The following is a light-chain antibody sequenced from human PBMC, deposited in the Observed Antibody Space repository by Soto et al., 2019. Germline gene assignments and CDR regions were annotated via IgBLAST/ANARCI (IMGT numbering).Light chain of an antibody. CDR2: ANT. CDR1: SSNIGAGYD. V-gene: IGLV1-40*01. J-gene: IGLJ2*01. CDR3: SSYTTSTTLIV. Sequence: QSVLTQPPSVSGAPGQRLTISCTGSSSNIGAGYDVHWYQQLPGTAPKLLIYANTARPSGVPARFSGSKSGTSASLAINGLQTEDEADYYCSSYTTSTTLIVFGGGTKLTVL.